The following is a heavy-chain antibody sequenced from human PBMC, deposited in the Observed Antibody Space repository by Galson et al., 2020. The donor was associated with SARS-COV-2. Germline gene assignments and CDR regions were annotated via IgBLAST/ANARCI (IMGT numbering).Heavy chain of an antibody. CDR2: IYPGDSDT. J-gene: IGHJ4*02. CDR3: ARPSLEGSSGYYFFDY. V-gene: IGHV5-51*01. Sequence: KIGESLKISCKGSGYSFTSYWIGWVRQMPGKGLEWMGIIYPGDSDTRYSPSFQGQVTISADKSISTAYLQWSSLKASDTAMYYCARPSLEGSSGYYFFDYWGQGTLVTVSS. D-gene: IGHD3-22*01. CDR1: GYSFTSYW.